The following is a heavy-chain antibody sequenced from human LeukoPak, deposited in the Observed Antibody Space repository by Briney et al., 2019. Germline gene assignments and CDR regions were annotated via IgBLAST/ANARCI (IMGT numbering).Heavy chain of an antibody. J-gene: IGHJ6*02. D-gene: IGHD5-18*01. V-gene: IGHV3-64*01. CDR1: GFTFSSYA. CDR3: ARAKSGIQLWLGYYYGMDV. Sequence: GGSLRLSCAASGFTFSSYAMHWVRQAPGKGLEYVSAISSNGGSTYYANSVKGRFTISRDNSKNTLYLQMGSLRAEDMAVYYCARAKSGIQLWLGYYYGMDVWGQGTTVTVSS. CDR2: ISSNGGST.